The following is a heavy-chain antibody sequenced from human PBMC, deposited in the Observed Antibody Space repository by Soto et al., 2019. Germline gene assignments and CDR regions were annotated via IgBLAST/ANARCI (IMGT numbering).Heavy chain of an antibody. J-gene: IGHJ6*03. Sequence: PGGSLRLSCAASGFTFSSYAMSWVRQAPGKGLEWVSAISGSGGSTYYADSVKGRFTISRDNSKNTLYLQMNSLRAEDTAVYYCAKDEPYYDILTGYQDYMDVWGKGTTVTV. CDR2: ISGSGGST. V-gene: IGHV3-23*01. CDR1: GFTFSSYA. CDR3: AKDEPYYDILTGYQDYMDV. D-gene: IGHD3-9*01.